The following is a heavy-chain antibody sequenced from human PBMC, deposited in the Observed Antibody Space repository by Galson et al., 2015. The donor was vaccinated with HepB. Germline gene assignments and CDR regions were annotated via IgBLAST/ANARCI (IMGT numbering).Heavy chain of an antibody. J-gene: IGHJ4*02. V-gene: IGHV5-51*01. Sequence: QSGAEVKKHGESLKISCKGFGYSFSRYSIGWVRQMPGKGLEWMGIIYPGDSDTRYSPSVQGQVTISADKSINTAYLQWSSLKASDTAMYYCARRADGNAQVFDSWVQGTLVTVSS. CDR2: IYPGDSDT. CDR3: ARRADGNAQVFDS. D-gene: IGHD5-24*01. CDR1: GYSFSRYS.